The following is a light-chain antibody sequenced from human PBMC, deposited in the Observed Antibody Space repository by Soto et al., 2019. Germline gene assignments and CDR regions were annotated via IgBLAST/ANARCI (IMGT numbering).Light chain of an antibody. CDR3: ASWDDSLSGGV. CDR2: TDY. CDR1: NSNIGAYT. J-gene: IGLJ3*02. V-gene: IGLV1-44*01. Sequence: QSVLPQPPSASGTPGQRVIISCSGSNSNIGAYTVNWYQQLPGTAPKLLIYTDYQRPSGVPDRFSGSRSGTSASLAISGLQSEDEDDYYCASWDDSLSGGVVGGGTKLTVL.